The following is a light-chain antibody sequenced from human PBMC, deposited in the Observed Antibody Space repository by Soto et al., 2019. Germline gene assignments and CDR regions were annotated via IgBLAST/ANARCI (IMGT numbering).Light chain of an antibody. V-gene: IGKV3-11*01. CDR2: DAS. Sequence: EIVLTQSPATLSLSPGERATLSCTAIQSVSSYLAWYQQKPGQAPRLLIYDASNRATGIPARFSGSGSGTDFTLTISSLEPEDFAVYYCQQRSNWPPLFTFGPGTKVD. J-gene: IGKJ3*01. CDR1: QSVSSY. CDR3: QQRSNWPPLFT.